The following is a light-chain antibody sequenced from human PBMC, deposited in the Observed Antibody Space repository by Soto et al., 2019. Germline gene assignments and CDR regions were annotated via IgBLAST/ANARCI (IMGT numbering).Light chain of an antibody. V-gene: IGKV1-5*03. J-gene: IGKJ1*01. CDR1: QSISMY. CDR3: QQCYSYPWT. CDR2: RAS. Sequence: DIQMTQSPSALSASVGDRVTITCRASQSISMYLAWYQQKPGKAPNLLIYRASNLQSGVPSRFSGSGFGTEFTLTISSLQPDDFATYHCQQCYSYPWTFGQGTKVEIK.